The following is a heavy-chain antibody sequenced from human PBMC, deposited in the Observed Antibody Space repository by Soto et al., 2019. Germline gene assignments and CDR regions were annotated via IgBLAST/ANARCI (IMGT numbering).Heavy chain of an antibody. D-gene: IGHD2-2*01. J-gene: IGHJ6*02. Sequence: GGSLRLSCAASGFTFSDYYMSWIRQAPGKGLEWISYISSRSSYTNYADSVKGRFIISRDNAKNSLYLQMNSLRVEDTAVYYCARDRYCSTNSCPPAGGLDVWGQGTTVTVSS. CDR2: ISSRSSYT. V-gene: IGHV3-11*06. CDR1: GFTFSDYY. CDR3: ARDRYCSTNSCPPAGGLDV.